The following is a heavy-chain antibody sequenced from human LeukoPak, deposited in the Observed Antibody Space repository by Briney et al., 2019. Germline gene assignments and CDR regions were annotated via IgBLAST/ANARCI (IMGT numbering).Heavy chain of an antibody. Sequence: GGSLRLSCAASGFTSSSYAMHWVRQAPGKGLEWVAVISYDGSNKYYADSVKGRFTISRDNSKNTLYLQMNSLRAEDTAVYYCARDGGKSIAAAGALDYWGQGTLVTVSS. CDR2: ISYDGSNK. V-gene: IGHV3-30-3*01. CDR1: GFTSSSYA. D-gene: IGHD6-13*01. CDR3: ARDGGKSIAAAGALDY. J-gene: IGHJ4*02.